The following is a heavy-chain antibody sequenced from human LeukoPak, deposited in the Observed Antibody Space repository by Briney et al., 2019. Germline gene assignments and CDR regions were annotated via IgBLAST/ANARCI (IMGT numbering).Heavy chain of an antibody. CDR3: ARVPPWFGGPPGAFDI. Sequence: SQTLSLTCTVSGGSISSGSYYWSWIRQPAGKGLEWIGRIYTSGSTNYNPSLKSRVTISVDTSKNQFSLKLSSVTAADTAVYYCARVPPWFGGPPGAFDIWGQGTMVTVSS. V-gene: IGHV4-61*02. D-gene: IGHD3-10*01. CDR2: IYTSGST. CDR1: GGSISSGSYY. J-gene: IGHJ3*02.